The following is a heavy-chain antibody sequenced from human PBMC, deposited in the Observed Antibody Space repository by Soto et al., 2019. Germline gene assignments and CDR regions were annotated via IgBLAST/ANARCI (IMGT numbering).Heavy chain of an antibody. V-gene: IGHV3-53*01. CDR1: GFTVSGKKY. CDR2: LYDVDGT. J-gene: IGHJ4*02. Sequence: GGSLRLSCAASGFTVSGKKYLAWVRQAPGKGLEWVSALYDVDGTYYADSVKGRFTTSADSSKTIVYLQMNGLRPDDTAVYYCARLLGYYYYDSSGFPLTDYWGQGTLVTVSS. D-gene: IGHD3-22*01. CDR3: ARLLGYYYYDSSGFPLTDY.